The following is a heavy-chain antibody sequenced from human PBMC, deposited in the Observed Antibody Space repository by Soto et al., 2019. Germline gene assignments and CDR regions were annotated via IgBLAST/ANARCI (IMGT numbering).Heavy chain of an antibody. CDR2: IYYSGST. J-gene: IGHJ6*03. D-gene: IGHD2-21*01. CDR3: AGLRTVNHSHLHDYYYYYIDV. V-gene: IGHV4-31*03. CDR1: GGSISSGGYY. Sequence: SETLSLTCTVSGGSISSGGYYWSWIRQHPGKGLEWIGYIYYSGSTYYNPSLKSRVTISVDTSKNQFSLKLSSVTAADTAVYYCAGLRTVNHSHLHDYYYYYIDVSGKGTTVPVS.